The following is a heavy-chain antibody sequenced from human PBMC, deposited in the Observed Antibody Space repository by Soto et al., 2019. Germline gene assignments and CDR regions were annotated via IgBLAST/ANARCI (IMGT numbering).Heavy chain of an antibody. J-gene: IGHJ4*02. CDR3: ARSVKLVRVVAAVNPFDY. D-gene: IGHD2-15*01. CDR1: GFTFSDHY. V-gene: IGHV3-11*01. CDR2: ISSSGSTI. Sequence: GGSLRLSCAASGFTFSDHYMSWIRQAPGKGLEWVSYISSSGSTIYYADSVKGRLTISRDNAKNSLYLQMNSLRAEDTAVYYCARSVKLVRVVAAVNPFDYWGQGTLVTVSS.